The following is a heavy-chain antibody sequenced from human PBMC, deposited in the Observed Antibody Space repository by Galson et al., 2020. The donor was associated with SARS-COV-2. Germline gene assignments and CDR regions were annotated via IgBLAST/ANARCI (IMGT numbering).Heavy chain of an antibody. D-gene: IGHD3-10*01. V-gene: IGHV4-34*01. CDR1: GGSFSGYY. CDR3: ASERRVPHYYGSGSYYRIPN. Sequence: SETLSLTCAVYGGSFSGYYWSWIRQPPGKGLEWIGEINHSGSTNYNPSLKSRVTISVDTSKNQFSLKLSSVTAADTAVYYCASERRVPHYYGSGSYYRIPNWGQGTLVTVSS. CDR2: INHSGST. J-gene: IGHJ4*02.